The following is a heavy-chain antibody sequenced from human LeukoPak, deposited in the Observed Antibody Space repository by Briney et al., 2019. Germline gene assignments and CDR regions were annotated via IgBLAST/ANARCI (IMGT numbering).Heavy chain of an antibody. Sequence: GESLKISCKASGYSFTNYWIAWVRQMPGKGLEWMGVIYPGDSDTRYSPSFQGQVTISADKSISTAYLQWSSPKASDTAMYYCARHQLSGGGHSGSYGYWGQGTLVTVSS. J-gene: IGHJ4*02. V-gene: IGHV5-51*01. D-gene: IGHD3-10*01. CDR2: IYPGDSDT. CDR1: GYSFTNYW. CDR3: ARHQLSGGGHSGSYGY.